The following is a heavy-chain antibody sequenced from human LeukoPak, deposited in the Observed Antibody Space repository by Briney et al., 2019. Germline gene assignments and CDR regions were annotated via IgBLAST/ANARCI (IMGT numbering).Heavy chain of an antibody. D-gene: IGHD1-26*01. Sequence: GGSLRLSCAASGFTFSSYSMNWVRQAPGKGLEWVSSISSSSSYIYYADSVKGRFTISRDNAKNSLYLQMNSLRAEDTAVYYCARGPLLRMIVGATNRLYYFDYWGQGTLVTVSS. CDR1: GFTFSSYS. V-gene: IGHV3-21*01. CDR3: ARGPLLRMIVGATNRLYYFDY. CDR2: ISSSSSYI. J-gene: IGHJ4*02.